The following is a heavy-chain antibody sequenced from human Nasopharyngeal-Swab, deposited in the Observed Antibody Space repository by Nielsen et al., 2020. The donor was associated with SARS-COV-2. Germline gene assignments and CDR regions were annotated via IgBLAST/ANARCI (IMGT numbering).Heavy chain of an antibody. V-gene: IGHV4-34*01. CDR1: GGSFSNSY. J-gene: IGHJ5*02. CDR3: ARGAPSSYWFDP. CDR2: FKYGGSS. Sequence: SETLSLTCAVFGGSFSNSYWTWIRQPPGKELEWIGEFKYGGSSNYNPSLKSRVPMSLDTSKNHFSLELSSVTAADTAVYYCARGAPSSYWFDPWGQGTLVTVSS.